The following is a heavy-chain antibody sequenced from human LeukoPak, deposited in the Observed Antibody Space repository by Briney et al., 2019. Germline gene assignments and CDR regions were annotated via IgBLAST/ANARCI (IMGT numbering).Heavy chain of an antibody. CDR2: IKQDGSEK. CDR3: ARDKSRVATIRREYYYYYYGMDV. Sequence: QPGGSLRLSCAASGFTFSSYWMSWVRQAPGKGLEWVANIKQDGSEKYYVDSVKGRFTISRDNAKNSLYLQMNSLRAEDTAVYYCARDKSRVATIRREYYYYYYGMDVWGQGTTVTVSS. V-gene: IGHV3-7*05. CDR1: GFTFSSYW. D-gene: IGHD5-12*01. J-gene: IGHJ6*02.